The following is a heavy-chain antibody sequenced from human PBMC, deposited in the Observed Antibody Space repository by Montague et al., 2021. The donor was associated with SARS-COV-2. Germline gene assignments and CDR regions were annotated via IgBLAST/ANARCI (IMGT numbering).Heavy chain of an antibody. Sequence: SETLSLTCAVYGGSFSGYYWSWIRQPPEKGLEWIGEINQSGRTNNNPSPKSRVIISVDTSKNQFSLKLSSVTAADTAVYYCARRGGSVWGVTVSAELDYWGQGILVMVPS. CDR3: ARRGGSVWGVTVSAELDY. D-gene: IGHD3-10*01. J-gene: IGHJ4*02. CDR2: INQSGRT. V-gene: IGHV4-34*01. CDR1: GGSFSGYY.